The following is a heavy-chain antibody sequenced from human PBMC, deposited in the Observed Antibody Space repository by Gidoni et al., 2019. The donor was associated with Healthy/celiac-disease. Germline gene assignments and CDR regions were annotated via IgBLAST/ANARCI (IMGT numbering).Heavy chain of an antibody. J-gene: IGHJ4*02. CDR2: IYYSGST. CDR1: GGPISSSSYY. D-gene: IGHD3-22*01. V-gene: IGHV4-39*01. Sequence: QLQLQESGPGLVKPSETLSLTCTVPGGPISSSSYYWGWIRQPPGKGLEWIGSIYYSGSTYYNPSLKSRVTISVDTSKNQFSLKLSSVTAADTAVYYCARQDYDSSGYFDYWGQGTLVTVSS. CDR3: ARQDYDSSGYFDY.